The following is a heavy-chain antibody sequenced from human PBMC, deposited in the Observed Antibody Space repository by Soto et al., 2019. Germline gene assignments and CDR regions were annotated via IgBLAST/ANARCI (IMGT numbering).Heavy chain of an antibody. CDR1: GFTSSRFG. CDR2: VWYDGSDK. J-gene: IGHJ3*02. Sequence: QVQLVESGGGVVQPGRSLGLPCEASGFTSSRFGMHWVRQAPGRGLGWVEGVWYDGSDKYYADSVKGRFTISRDNAKNTLYLQMNSLRAEDTAMYYCARDLSSSFDAFDIWGQGTMVTVAS. CDR3: ARDLSSSFDAFDI. D-gene: IGHD6-13*01. V-gene: IGHV3-33*01.